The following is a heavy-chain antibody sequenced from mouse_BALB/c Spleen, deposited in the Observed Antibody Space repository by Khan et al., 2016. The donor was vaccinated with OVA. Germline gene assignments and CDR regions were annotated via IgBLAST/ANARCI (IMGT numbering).Heavy chain of an antibody. D-gene: IGHD1-1*01. J-gene: IGHJ2*01. CDR3: ARKNGSDFDY. Sequence: EVQLQQSGPELAKPGASVKISCKASGYSFTGYFMNWVMQSHGKRLEWIGRINPHIGETFYNQKFKDKATLTVDESSSTAHMELRSLASEDSAVYYCARKNGSDFDYWGQGTTLTVSS. CDR2: INPHIGET. CDR1: GYSFTGYF. V-gene: IGHV1-20*02.